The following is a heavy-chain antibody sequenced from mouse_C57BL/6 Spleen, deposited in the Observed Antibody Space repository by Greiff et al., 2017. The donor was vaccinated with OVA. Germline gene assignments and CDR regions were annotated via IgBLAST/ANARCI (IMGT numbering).Heavy chain of an antibody. CDR1: GYTFTSYW. CDR3: AATGTLFDY. CDR2: IDPSDSYT. V-gene: IGHV1-50*01. J-gene: IGHJ2*01. Sequence: QVQLQQSGAELVKPGASVKLSCKASGYTFTSYWMQWVKQRPGQGLEWIGEIDPSDSYTNYNQKFKGKATLTVDTSSSTAYMQLSSLTSEDSAVYYCAATGTLFDYWGQGTTLTVSS. D-gene: IGHD4-1*01.